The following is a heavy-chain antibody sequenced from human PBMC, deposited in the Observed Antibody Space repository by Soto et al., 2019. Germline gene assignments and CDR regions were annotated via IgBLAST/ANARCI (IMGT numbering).Heavy chain of an antibody. D-gene: IGHD2-2*01. CDR3: ARVWEGYCVSTSCYDYYYGMDV. CDR1: GFTFSSYA. J-gene: IGHJ6*02. Sequence: QVQLVESGGGVVQPGRSLRLSCAASGFTFSSYAMHWVRQAPGKGLEWVAVISYDGSNKYYADSVKGRFTISRDNSKNTLDLQMNSLRAEDTAVYYGARVWEGYCVSTSCYDYYYGMDVWGQGTTVTVSS. CDR2: ISYDGSNK. V-gene: IGHV3-30-3*01.